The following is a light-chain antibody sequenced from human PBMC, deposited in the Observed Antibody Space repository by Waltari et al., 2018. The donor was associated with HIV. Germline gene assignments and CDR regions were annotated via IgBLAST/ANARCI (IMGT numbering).Light chain of an antibody. CDR1: QTIDSH. CDR2: EAS. CDR3: QQSYSTAFT. J-gene: IGKJ3*01. Sequence: DIQMTQSPSSLSASVGDRVTITCRASQTIDSHLNWYQQKPGKAPKLLIYEASTLQSGVPSRFSGSRSGTEFTLTISSLQPEDFAIYVCQQSYSTAFTFGPGTKVDIK. V-gene: IGKV1-39*01.